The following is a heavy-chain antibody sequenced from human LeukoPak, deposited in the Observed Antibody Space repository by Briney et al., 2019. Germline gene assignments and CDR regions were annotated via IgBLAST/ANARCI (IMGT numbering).Heavy chain of an antibody. CDR2: INTNSGGT. V-gene: IGHV1-2*02. Sequence: GASVKVSCKASGYTFTGYYMHWVRQAPGQGLEWMGWINTNSGGTNYAQKFQGRVTMTRDTSISTAYMELSRLRSDDTAVYYCARGFHGGYNWFDPWGQGTLVTVSS. J-gene: IGHJ5*02. CDR1: GYTFTGYY. D-gene: IGHD3-10*01. CDR3: ARGFHGGYNWFDP.